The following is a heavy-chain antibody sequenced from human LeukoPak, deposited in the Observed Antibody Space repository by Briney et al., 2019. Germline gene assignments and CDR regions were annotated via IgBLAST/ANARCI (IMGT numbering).Heavy chain of an antibody. V-gene: IGHV1-8*01. D-gene: IGHD3-22*01. CDR3: ARGKTIVVVITQEYYYYYYMDV. J-gene: IGHJ6*03. Sequence: GASVKGSCKASGYTFTSYDINWGRQATGQGLEGMGWMNPNSGNKGYAQKFQGRVTMTRNTSISKAYMELSSLRSEDTAVYYCARGKTIVVVITQEYYYYYYMDVWGKGTTVTVSS. CDR1: GYTFTSYD. CDR2: MNPNSGNK.